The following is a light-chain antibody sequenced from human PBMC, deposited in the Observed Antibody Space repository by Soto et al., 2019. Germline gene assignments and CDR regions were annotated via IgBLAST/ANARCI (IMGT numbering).Light chain of an antibody. Sequence: EILLTQSPAALSLSPGKRATLSCRASQSVGNSLAWYQQKPGQAPRLLIYDVYSKPLGIPARFTGSGSGTDFTLTISGLQPEDFAVYYCQQRADWPLSFGGGTKVEVK. J-gene: IGKJ4*01. V-gene: IGKV3-11*01. CDR2: DVY. CDR3: QQRADWPLS. CDR1: QSVGNS.